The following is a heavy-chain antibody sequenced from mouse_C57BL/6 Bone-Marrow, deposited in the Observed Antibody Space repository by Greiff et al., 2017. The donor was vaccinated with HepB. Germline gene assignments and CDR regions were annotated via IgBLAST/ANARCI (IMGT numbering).Heavy chain of an antibody. CDR2: INPNNGGT. Sequence: VQLQQSGPELVKPGASVKIPCKASGYTFTDYNMDWVKQSHGKSLEWIGDINPNNGGTIYNQKFKGKATLTVDKSSSTAYMELRSLTSEDTAVYYCARWGITTVVGYYAMDYWGQGTSVTVSS. CDR3: ARWGITTVVGYYAMDY. V-gene: IGHV1-18*01. CDR1: GYTFTDYN. D-gene: IGHD1-1*01. J-gene: IGHJ4*01.